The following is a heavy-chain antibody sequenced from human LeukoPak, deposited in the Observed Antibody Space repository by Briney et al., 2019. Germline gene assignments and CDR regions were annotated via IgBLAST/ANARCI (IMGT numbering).Heavy chain of an antibody. Sequence: PGGSLRLSCAASGFTFSSYSMNWVRQAPGKGLEWVSSISSSSYIYYADSVKGRFTISRDNAKNSLYLQMNSLRAEDTAVYYRASSSWSYYYYGMDVWGQGTTVTVSS. V-gene: IGHV3-21*01. J-gene: IGHJ6*02. CDR1: GFTFSSYS. D-gene: IGHD6-13*01. CDR2: ISSSSYI. CDR3: ASSSWSYYYYGMDV.